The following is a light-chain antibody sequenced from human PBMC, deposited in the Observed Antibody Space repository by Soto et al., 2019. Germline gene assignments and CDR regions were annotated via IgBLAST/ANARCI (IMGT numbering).Light chain of an antibody. CDR1: QSISSY. J-gene: IGKJ1*01. V-gene: IGKV1-39*01. CDR3: QQSYSTPWT. Sequence: DIQMTQSPSSLSASVGDRVTITCRASQSISSYLNWYQQKPGKAPKLVIYAASSLQSGVPSRFSGSGSGTDFTLTISSLQPEDCATYYCQQSYSTPWTLGQGTKVEIK. CDR2: AAS.